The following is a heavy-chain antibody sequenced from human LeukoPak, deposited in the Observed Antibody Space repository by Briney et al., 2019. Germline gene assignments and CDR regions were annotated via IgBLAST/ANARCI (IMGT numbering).Heavy chain of an antibody. J-gene: IGHJ4*02. V-gene: IGHV3-48*01. CDR1: GFTFNNYY. CDR3: AKGRNGFDY. Sequence: PGGSLRLSCAASGFTFNNYYMSWVRQAPGKGLECVSCISSSSSTIYYADSVKGRFTISRDKAKNSLYLQMNALRAEDTAVYYCAKGRNGFDYWGQGSPVTVSS. CDR2: ISSSSSTI.